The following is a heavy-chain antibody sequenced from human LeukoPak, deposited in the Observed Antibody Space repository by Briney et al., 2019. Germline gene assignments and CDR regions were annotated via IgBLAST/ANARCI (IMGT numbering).Heavy chain of an antibody. Sequence: PSETLSLTCTVSGGSISSYYRSWIRQPPGKGLEWIGYIYYSGSTNYNPSLKSRVTISVDTSKNQFSLKLSSVTAADTAVYYCASYSAAAGHYYYYYYMDVWGKGTTVTVSS. D-gene: IGHD6-13*01. J-gene: IGHJ6*03. CDR3: ASYSAAAGHYYYYYYMDV. V-gene: IGHV4-59*01. CDR1: GGSISSYY. CDR2: IYYSGST.